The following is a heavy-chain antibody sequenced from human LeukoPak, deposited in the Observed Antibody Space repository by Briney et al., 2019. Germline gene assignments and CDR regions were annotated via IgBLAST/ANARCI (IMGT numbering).Heavy chain of an antibody. D-gene: IGHD3-16*01. J-gene: IGHJ4*02. Sequence: WASVKVSCKASGYTFTSYDINWVRQATGQGLEWMGIINPSGGSTSYAQKFQGRVTMTRDMSTSTVYMELSSLRSEDTAVYYCARVGDIMITFGGGSEAEYYFDYWGQGTLVTVSS. CDR1: GYTFTSYD. CDR3: ARVGDIMITFGGGSEAEYYFDY. V-gene: IGHV1-46*01. CDR2: INPSGGST.